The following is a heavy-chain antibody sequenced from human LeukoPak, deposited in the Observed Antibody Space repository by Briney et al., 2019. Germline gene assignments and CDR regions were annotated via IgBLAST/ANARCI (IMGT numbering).Heavy chain of an antibody. CDR3: AREAHYYDSGMNFQH. CDR2: ISGSGGST. Sequence: ETLSLTCAVSGGSISSSNWWSWVRQPPGKGLEWVSAISGSGGSTYYADSVKGRFTISRDNSKNTLYLQMNSLRAEDTAVYYCAREAHYYDSGMNFQHWGQGTLVTVSS. J-gene: IGHJ1*01. D-gene: IGHD3-22*01. CDR1: GGSISSSN. V-gene: IGHV3-23*01.